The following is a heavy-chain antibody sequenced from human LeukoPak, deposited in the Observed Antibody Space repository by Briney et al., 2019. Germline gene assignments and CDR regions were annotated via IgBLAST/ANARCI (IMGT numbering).Heavy chain of an antibody. V-gene: IGHV1-69*01. CDR2: IIPIFGTA. CDR1: GGTFSSYA. D-gene: IGHD3-3*01. CDR3: TTMRGYDFWSGYYTYYYYGMDV. Sequence: SVKVSCKASGGTFSSYAISWVRQAPGQGLEWMGGIIPIFGTANYAQKFQGRVTITADESTSTAYMELNSLKTEDTAVYYCTTMRGYDFWSGYYTYYYYGMDVWGQGTTVTVSS. J-gene: IGHJ6*02.